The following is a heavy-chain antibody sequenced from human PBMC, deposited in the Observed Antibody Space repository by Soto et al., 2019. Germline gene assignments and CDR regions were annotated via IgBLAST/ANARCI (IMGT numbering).Heavy chain of an antibody. Sequence: GPTLVNATQLLTLTLNFSGFSLTVGVAGVGWIRQPPAKALEWLGVIFWDDHNRYNPSLQNRLTITKDTSRSQVVLTMTNMDPLDTATYYCARSYYGYNYHFDFWGQGALVTVSS. V-gene: IGHV2-5*02. CDR1: GFSLTVGVAG. CDR3: ARSYYGYNYHFDF. J-gene: IGHJ4*02. D-gene: IGHD5-18*01. CDR2: IFWDDHN.